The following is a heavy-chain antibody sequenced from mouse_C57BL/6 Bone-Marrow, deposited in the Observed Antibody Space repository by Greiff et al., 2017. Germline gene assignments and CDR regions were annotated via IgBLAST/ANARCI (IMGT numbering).Heavy chain of an antibody. D-gene: IGHD3-1*01. J-gene: IGHJ2*01. CDR1: GFTFSSYA. Sequence: EVKLMESGGGLVKPGGSLKLSCAASGFTFSSYAMSWVRQTPEKRLEWVATISDGGSYTYYPDNVKGRFTISRDNAKNNLYLQMSHLKSEDTAMYYCARDREDYFDYGGQGTTLTVSS. V-gene: IGHV5-4*01. CDR3: ARDREDYFDY. CDR2: ISDGGSYT.